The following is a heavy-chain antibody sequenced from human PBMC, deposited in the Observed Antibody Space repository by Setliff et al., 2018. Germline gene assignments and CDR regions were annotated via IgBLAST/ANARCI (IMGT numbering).Heavy chain of an antibody. D-gene: IGHD3-22*01. V-gene: IGHV1-69*05. Sequence: SVKVSCKASGGTFSSYGISWVRQAPGQGLEWLGGTIPNFGTTNYAQEFQGRVTIITDESTSTAYMELSSLRSEDTAVYYCVREGVDSRSSTDYRDYMDVWGKGTTVTVSS. J-gene: IGHJ6*03. CDR2: TIPNFGTT. CDR1: GGTFSSYG. CDR3: VREGVDSRSSTDYRDYMDV.